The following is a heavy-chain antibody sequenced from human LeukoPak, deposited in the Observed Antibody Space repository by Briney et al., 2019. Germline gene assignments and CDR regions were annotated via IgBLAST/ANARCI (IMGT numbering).Heavy chain of an antibody. Sequence: ASVKVSCKASGYTFTSYYMHWVRQAPGQGLEWLGWINPKSGAADYAQQFRGRVTMTRDTSINTDYMEMKSVTSDDTAVYYCARGAEAETSPLDFWGQGTLVIVS. J-gene: IGHJ4*02. CDR3: ARGAEAETSPLDF. CDR2: INPKSGAA. CDR1: GYTFTSYY. D-gene: IGHD6-13*01. V-gene: IGHV1-2*02.